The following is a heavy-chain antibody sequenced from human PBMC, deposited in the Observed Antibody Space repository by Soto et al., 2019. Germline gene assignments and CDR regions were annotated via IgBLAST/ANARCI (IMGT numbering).Heavy chain of an antibody. CDR1: GYTFSSYG. J-gene: IGHJ4*02. D-gene: IGHD6-19*01. Sequence: ASVKVSCKASGYTFSSYGINWVRQAPGQGLEWMGWISVYNDNTKYAQRLQDRVTMTTDTSTSTVYMELRSLRSDDTAVYYCARDYEQWLVISPSYFDHLGQGTPLTVSS. CDR2: ISVYNDNT. CDR3: ARDYEQWLVISPSYFDH. V-gene: IGHV1-18*01.